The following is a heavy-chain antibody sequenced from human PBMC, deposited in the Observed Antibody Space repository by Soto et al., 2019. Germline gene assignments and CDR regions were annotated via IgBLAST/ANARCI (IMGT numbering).Heavy chain of an antibody. J-gene: IGHJ4*02. CDR2: IYSGGST. CDR1: GFSVSSSD. Sequence: GGSLRLSCAASGFSVSSSDMSWVRQVPGEGLEWVSVIYSGGSTHDADYVKGRFSVSRDTSKNTVDLQMNSLRVDDTAVYFCVRGSKDSYPGSRIFNFWGRGSRVIVS. D-gene: IGHD3-10*01. V-gene: IGHV3-53*01. CDR3: VRGSKDSYPGSRIFNF.